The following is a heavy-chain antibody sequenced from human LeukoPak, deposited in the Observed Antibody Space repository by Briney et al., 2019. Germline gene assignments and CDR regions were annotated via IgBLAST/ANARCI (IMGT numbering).Heavy chain of an antibody. CDR2: ISYDGSNK. CDR1: GFTFSSYA. V-gene: IGHV3-30-3*01. Sequence: GGSLRLSCAASGFTFSSYAMHWVRQAPGKGLEWVAVISYDGSNKYYADSVKGRFTISRDNAKNSLYLQMNSLRAEDTAVYYCARDGHSSGWYDAFDIWGQGTMVTVSS. CDR3: ARDGHSSGWYDAFDI. D-gene: IGHD6-19*01. J-gene: IGHJ3*02.